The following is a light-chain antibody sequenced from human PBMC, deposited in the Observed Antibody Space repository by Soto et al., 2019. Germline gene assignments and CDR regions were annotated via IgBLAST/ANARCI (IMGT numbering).Light chain of an antibody. CDR3: FSYAGDSVYV. J-gene: IGLJ1*01. Sequence: QSVLTQPPSVSGAAGQRVTISCTGTNSDVGSYNLVSWFQQHPGKAPKLVIYEVTKRPSGVSDRFSGSKSGNTASLTISGLQAEDEADYYCFSYAGDSVYVFGTGT. CDR1: NSDVGSYNL. V-gene: IGLV2-23*02. CDR2: EVT.